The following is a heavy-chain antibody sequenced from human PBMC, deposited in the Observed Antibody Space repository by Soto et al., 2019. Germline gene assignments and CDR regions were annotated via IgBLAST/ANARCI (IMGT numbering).Heavy chain of an antibody. CDR1: GYTFTSYG. J-gene: IGHJ6*02. V-gene: IGHV1-18*01. CDR2: ISAYNGNT. CDR3: AISGYCTNGVCPYYYGMDV. Sequence: QVQLVQSGAEVKKPGASVKVSCKASGYTFTSYGITWVRQAPGQGLEWMGWISAYNGNTNYAQKLQGRVTMTTDTATITAYMELRSLSSDDTAVYYCAISGYCTNGVCPYYYGMDVWGQGTTVTVSS. D-gene: IGHD2-8*01.